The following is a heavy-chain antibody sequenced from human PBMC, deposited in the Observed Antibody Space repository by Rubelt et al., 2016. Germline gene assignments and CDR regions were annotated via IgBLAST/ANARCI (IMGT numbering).Heavy chain of an antibody. Sequence: QVQLVQSGAEVKKPGSSVKVSCKASGGTFSSYAISWVRQAPGQGLEWMGRIIPILGIANYAQKFQGRFTITADKSTSTAYMELSRLRSEDTAVYYCARAPGTAMGTAFLDYWGQGTLVTVSS. V-gene: IGHV1-69*04. D-gene: IGHD5-18*01. J-gene: IGHJ4*02. CDR3: ARAPGTAMGTAFLDY. CDR1: GGTFSSYA. CDR2: IIPILGIA.